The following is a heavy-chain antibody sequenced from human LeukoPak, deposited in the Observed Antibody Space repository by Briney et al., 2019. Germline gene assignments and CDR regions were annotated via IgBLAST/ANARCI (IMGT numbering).Heavy chain of an antibody. J-gene: IGHJ4*02. CDR1: GGSISSGDYY. CDR3: ARVVPAAIPYFDY. CDR2: IYYSGST. Sequence: PSETLSLTCTVSGGSISSGDYYWSWIRQPPGKGLEWIGSIYYSGSTYYNPSLKSRVTISVDTSKNQFSLKLSSVTAADTAVYYCARVVPAAIPYFDYWGQGTLVTVSS. D-gene: IGHD2-2*02. V-gene: IGHV4-39*01.